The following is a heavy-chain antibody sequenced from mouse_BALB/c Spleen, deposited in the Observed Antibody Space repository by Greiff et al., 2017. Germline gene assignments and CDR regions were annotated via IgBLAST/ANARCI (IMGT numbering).Heavy chain of an antibody. CDR1: GYAFSGYC. CDR3: AKKGDGNYEYFDY. V-gene: IGHV1-80*01. D-gene: IGHD2-1*01. Sequence: VQLQQSGAELVRPGSSVKISCKASGYAFSGYCMNWVKQRPGQGLEWIGQIYPGDGDTNYNGKFKGKATLTADKSSSTAYMQLSSLTSEDSAVYFCAKKGDGNYEYFDYWGQGTTLTVSS. J-gene: IGHJ2*01. CDR2: IYPGDGDT.